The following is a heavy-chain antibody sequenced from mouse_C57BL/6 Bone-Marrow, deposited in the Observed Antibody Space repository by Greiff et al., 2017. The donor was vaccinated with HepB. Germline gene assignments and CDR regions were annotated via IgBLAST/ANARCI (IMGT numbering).Heavy chain of an antibody. J-gene: IGHJ1*03. D-gene: IGHD1-1*01. CDR1: GFNIKDYY. CDR2: IDPEDGET. V-gene: IGHV14-2*01. CDR3: ARPYGSWYFDV. Sequence: DVKLVESGAELVKPGASVKLSCTASGFNIKDYYMHWVKQRTEQGLEWIGRIDPEDGETKYAPKFQGKATITADTSSNTAYLQLSSLTSEDTAVYYCARPYGSWYFDVWGTGTTVTVSS.